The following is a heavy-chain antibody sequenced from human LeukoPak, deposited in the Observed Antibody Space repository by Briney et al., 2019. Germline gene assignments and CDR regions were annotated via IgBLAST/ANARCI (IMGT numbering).Heavy chain of an antibody. CDR1: GYTFTSKG. Sequence: ASVKVSCKASGYTFTSKGLSWVRQVPGQGLEWMGWINPNSGDTNFAQNFQGRVTMTRDTSISTVYIELSRLRSDDTAVYYCARVGQWLVENDWFDPWGQGTLVTVSS. CDR3: ARVGQWLVENDWFDP. CDR2: INPNSGDT. D-gene: IGHD6-19*01. J-gene: IGHJ5*02. V-gene: IGHV1-2*02.